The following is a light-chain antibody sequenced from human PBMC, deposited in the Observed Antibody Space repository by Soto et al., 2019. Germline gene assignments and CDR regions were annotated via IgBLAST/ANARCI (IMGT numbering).Light chain of an antibody. CDR2: AAS. J-gene: IGKJ1*01. CDR3: LQHNSYPWT. CDR1: QGIRND. Sequence: INMTQSPASLSTVLFGTITITCRASQGIRNDLGWYQQKPGKAPKRLIYAASSLQSGVPSRFSGSGSGTEFTLTISSLQPEDFATYYCLQHNSYPWTFGQGTKVDIK. V-gene: IGKV1-17*01.